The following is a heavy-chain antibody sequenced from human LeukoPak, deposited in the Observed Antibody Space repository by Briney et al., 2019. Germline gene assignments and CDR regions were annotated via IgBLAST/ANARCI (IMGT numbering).Heavy chain of an antibody. CDR3: ARGDCSSTSCYTGSGWQGTDLGY. CDR2: INHSGST. CDR1: GGSFSGYY. V-gene: IGHV4-34*01. Sequence: SETLSLTCAVYGGSFSGYYWSWIRQPPGKGLEWIGEINHSGSTNYNPSLKSRVTISVDTSKNQFSLKLSSVTAADTAVYYCARGDCSSTSCYTGSGWQGTDLGYWGQGTLVTVSS. D-gene: IGHD2-2*02. J-gene: IGHJ4*02.